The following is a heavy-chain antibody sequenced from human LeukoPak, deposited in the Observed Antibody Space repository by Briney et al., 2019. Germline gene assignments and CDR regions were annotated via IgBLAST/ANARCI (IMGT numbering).Heavy chain of an antibody. J-gene: IGHJ4*02. V-gene: IGHV1-2*02. CDR3: ARDGPAQMVDFDY. Sequence: GDSVKVSCKASGYTFSGTGWYLYWLRQAPGQGLECMGWIYPYTGATHYAQKFQGRVAMTRDTSISTAYMELSRLRPDDTGVYYCARDGPAQMVDFDYWGQGTLVTVSS. CDR2: IYPYTGAT. D-gene: IGHD3-10*01. CDR1: GYTFSGTGWY.